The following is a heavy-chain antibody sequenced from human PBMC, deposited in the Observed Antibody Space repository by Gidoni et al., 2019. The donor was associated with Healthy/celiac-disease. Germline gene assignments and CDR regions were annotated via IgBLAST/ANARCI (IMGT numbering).Heavy chain of an antibody. V-gene: IGHV4-34*01. CDR3: ARGPGCSGGSCEFDY. CDR2: INHSGST. Sequence: QVQLQQWGAGLLKPSETLSLTCAVYGGSFSGYYWSWIRQPPGQGLEWIGEINHSGSTNYNPSLKSRVTISVDTSKNQFSLKLSSVTAADTAVYYCARGPGCSGGSCEFDYWGQGTLVTVSS. CDR1: GGSFSGYY. D-gene: IGHD2-15*01. J-gene: IGHJ4*02.